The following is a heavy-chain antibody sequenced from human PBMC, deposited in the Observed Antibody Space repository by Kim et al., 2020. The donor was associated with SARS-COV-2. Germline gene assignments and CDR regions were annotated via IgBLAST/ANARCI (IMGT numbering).Heavy chain of an antibody. CDR2: ISSSSSYI. CDR1: GFTFSSYS. J-gene: IGHJ4*02. D-gene: IGHD6-13*01. Sequence: GGSLRLSCAASGFTFSSYSMNWVRQAPGKGLEWVSSISSSSSYIYYADSVKGRFTISRDNAKNSLYLQMNSLRAEDTAVYYCARIAAAGLGIDYWGQGTLVTVSS. V-gene: IGHV3-21*01. CDR3: ARIAAAGLGIDY.